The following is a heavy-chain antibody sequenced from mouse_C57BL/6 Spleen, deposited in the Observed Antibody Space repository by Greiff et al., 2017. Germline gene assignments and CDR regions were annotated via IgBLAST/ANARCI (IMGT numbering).Heavy chain of an antibody. CDR3: TRWVYGSSYRNFDV. Sequence: VQLQQSGTVLARPGASVKMSCKTSGYTFTSYWMHWVKQRPGQGLEWIGAIYPGNSDTSYNQKFKGKAKLTAVTSASTAYMELSSLTNEDSAVYYCTRWVYGSSYRNFDVWGTGTTVTVAS. J-gene: IGHJ1*03. V-gene: IGHV1-5*01. CDR2: IYPGNSDT. CDR1: GYTFTSYW. D-gene: IGHD1-1*01.